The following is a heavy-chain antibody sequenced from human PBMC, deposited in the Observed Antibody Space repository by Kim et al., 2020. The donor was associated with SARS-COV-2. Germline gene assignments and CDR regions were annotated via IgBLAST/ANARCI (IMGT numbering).Heavy chain of an antibody. D-gene: IGHD2-21*02. CDR1: GGSISSGGYY. Sequence: SETLSLTCTVSGGSISSGGYYWSWIRQHPGKGLEWIGYIYYSGSTYYNPSLKSRVTISVDTSKNQFSLKLSSVTAADTAVYYCARGADLANLPFDYWGQGTLVTVSS. CDR3: ARGADLANLPFDY. CDR2: IYYSGST. J-gene: IGHJ4*02. V-gene: IGHV4-31*03.